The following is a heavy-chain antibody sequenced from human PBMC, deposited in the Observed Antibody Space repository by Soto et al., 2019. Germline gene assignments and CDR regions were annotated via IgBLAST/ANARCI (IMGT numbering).Heavy chain of an antibody. CDR3: ARGDKGAFDL. J-gene: IGHJ3*01. Sequence: VQLVESEGGLVQPGGSLRLSCAASGFTFSYYWMHWVRQAPGQGLVWVSRIHSDGSSTTYADSVKGRFTISRDNAKNTLYMQMNSLRAEDTAVYYCARGDKGAFDLWGQGTIVTVSS. D-gene: IGHD2-21*02. CDR2: IHSDGSST. V-gene: IGHV3-74*01. CDR1: GFTFSYYW.